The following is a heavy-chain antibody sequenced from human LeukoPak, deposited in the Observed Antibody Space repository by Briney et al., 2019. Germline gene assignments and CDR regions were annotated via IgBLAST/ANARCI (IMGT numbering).Heavy chain of an antibody. Sequence: PGGSLRLSCAASGFTFDDYGMHWVRQAPGKGLEWVSGISWNRGNIGYADSVKGRFTISRDTAKNSLYLQMNSLRPEDTAFYYCAKGGAAADNYWYFDLWGRGTLVAVSS. D-gene: IGHD6-13*01. J-gene: IGHJ2*01. CDR3: AKGGAAADNYWYFDL. CDR1: GFTFDDYG. V-gene: IGHV3-9*01. CDR2: ISWNRGNI.